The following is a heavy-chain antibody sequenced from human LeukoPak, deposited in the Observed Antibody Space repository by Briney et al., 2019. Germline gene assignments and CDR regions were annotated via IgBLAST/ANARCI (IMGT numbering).Heavy chain of an antibody. V-gene: IGHV1-2*02. Sequence: ASVKVSCKASGYTFTGYYMHWVRQAPGQGLEWMGWINPNSGGTNYAQKFQGRVTITADKSTSTAYMELSSLRSEDTAVYYCARDLGLHYYYYMDVWGKGTTVTVSS. J-gene: IGHJ6*03. CDR2: INPNSGGT. D-gene: IGHD7-27*01. CDR1: GYTFTGYY. CDR3: ARDLGLHYYYYMDV.